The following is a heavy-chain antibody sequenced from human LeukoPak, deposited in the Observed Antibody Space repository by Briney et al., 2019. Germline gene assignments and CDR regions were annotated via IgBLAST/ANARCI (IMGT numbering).Heavy chain of an antibody. CDR2: ITTSDGNT. D-gene: IGHD7-27*01. Sequence: GGSLRLSCAASGFTLSSYTMSWVRQAPGKGREWVSTITTSDGNTYYADSVKGRFTVSRDNSKNTLFLQMNSLRAEDTAVYYCAKDGGLWVSAHWGDSWGRGTLVTVSS. V-gene: IGHV3-23*01. CDR1: GFTLSSYT. J-gene: IGHJ4*02. CDR3: AKDGGLWVSAHWGDS.